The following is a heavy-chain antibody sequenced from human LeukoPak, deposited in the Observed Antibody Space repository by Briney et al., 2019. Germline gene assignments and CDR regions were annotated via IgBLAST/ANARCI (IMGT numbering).Heavy chain of an antibody. Sequence: GGSLRLSCAPSGFTFSNYGIHWVRRAPGKGLEWVAFIRHDGNNEYYADSVKGRFTISRDNSKNTLYLQMDSLRPEGSALYSCATMLVADSFDYWGQETLVTVSS. J-gene: IGHJ4*02. CDR2: IRHDGNNE. CDR3: ATMLVADSFDY. V-gene: IGHV3-30*02. CDR1: GFTFSNYG. D-gene: IGHD6-6*01.